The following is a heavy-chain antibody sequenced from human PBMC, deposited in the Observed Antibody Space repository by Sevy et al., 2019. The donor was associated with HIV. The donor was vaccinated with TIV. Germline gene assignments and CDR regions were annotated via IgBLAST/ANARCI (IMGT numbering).Heavy chain of an antibody. V-gene: IGHV3-15*01. D-gene: IGHD1-1*01. J-gene: IGHJ3*01. CDR3: ATGGTADAFDV. CDR2: IKSNADGGTA. Sequence: GGSLRLSCAASGFTFSNFWISWVRQAPEKGLEWVGRIKSNADGGTADYAARFKGKFTISRDDSKNTLFLQMSSLKTEDTAVYYCATGGTADAFDVWGPGTMVTVSS. CDR1: GFTFSNFW.